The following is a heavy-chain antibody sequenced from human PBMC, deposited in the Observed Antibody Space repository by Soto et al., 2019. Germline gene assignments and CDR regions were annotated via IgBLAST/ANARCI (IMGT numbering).Heavy chain of an antibody. Sequence: QVQLVQSGAEVKKPGSSVKVSCKASGGTFSSYTISWVRQAPGQGLEWMGRIIPILGIANYAQKFQGRVTIPADKSESPAYMELSSLRSEDTAVYYCAGGTTVPRGFQHWGQGTLVTVSS. CDR1: GGTFSSYT. CDR3: AGGTTVPRGFQH. V-gene: IGHV1-69*02. J-gene: IGHJ1*01. D-gene: IGHD4-17*01. CDR2: IIPILGIA.